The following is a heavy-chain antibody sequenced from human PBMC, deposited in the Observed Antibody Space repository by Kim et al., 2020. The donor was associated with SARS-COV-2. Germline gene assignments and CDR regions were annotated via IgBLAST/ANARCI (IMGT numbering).Heavy chain of an antibody. V-gene: IGHV4-59*01. CDR1: GGSISSYY. CDR3: ARLEVGYSYGLWYLDL. Sequence: SETLSLTCTVSGGSISSYYWSWIRQPPGKGLEWIGYIYYSGSTNYNPSLKSRVTISVDTSKNQFSLKLSSVTAADTALYYCARLEVGYSYGLWYLDLWGRGTLVTVSS. J-gene: IGHJ2*01. CDR2: IYYSGST. D-gene: IGHD5-18*01.